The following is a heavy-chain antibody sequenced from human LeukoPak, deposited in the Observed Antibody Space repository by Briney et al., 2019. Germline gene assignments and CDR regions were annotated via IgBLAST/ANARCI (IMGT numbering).Heavy chain of an antibody. D-gene: IGHD3-22*01. CDR1: GFTFSSYS. Sequence: GGSPRLSCAASGFTFSSYSMNWVRQAPGKGLEWVSSISSSSSYIYYADSVKGRFTISRDNAKNSLYLQMNSLRAEDTAVYYCARVDFYYDSNGYVGEYFYHWGQGTLVTVSS. CDR2: ISSSSSYI. J-gene: IGHJ1*01. CDR3: ARVDFYYDSNGYVGEYFYH. V-gene: IGHV3-21*04.